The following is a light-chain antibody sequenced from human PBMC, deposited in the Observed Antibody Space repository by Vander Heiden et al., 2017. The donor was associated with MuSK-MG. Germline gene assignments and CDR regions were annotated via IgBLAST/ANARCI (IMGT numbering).Light chain of an antibody. CDR2: EVT. CDR1: SSDVGGYNY. Sequence: QSALTQPASVSGSPGQSITISCTGTSSDVGGYNYVSWYQQHPGKAPKLIIYEVTNRPSGVSNRFSGSKSANTASLTISGLQAEDEAAYYCSSYTSSNTLVFGTGTKVTVL. CDR3: SSYTSSNTLV. J-gene: IGLJ1*01. V-gene: IGLV2-14*01.